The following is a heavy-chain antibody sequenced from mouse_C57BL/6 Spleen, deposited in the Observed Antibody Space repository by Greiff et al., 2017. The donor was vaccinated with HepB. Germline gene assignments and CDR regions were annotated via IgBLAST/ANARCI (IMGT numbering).Heavy chain of an antibody. CDR3: ARSDDYEYYYAMDY. CDR2: INPNYGTT. J-gene: IGHJ4*01. V-gene: IGHV1-39*01. Sequence: VQLQQSGPELVKPGASVKISCKASGYSFTDYNMNWVKQSNGKSLEWIGVINPNYGTTSYNQKFKGKATLTVDQSSSTAYMQLNSLTSEDSAVYYWARSDDYEYYYAMDYWGQGTSVTVSS. D-gene: IGHD2-4*01. CDR1: GYSFTDYN.